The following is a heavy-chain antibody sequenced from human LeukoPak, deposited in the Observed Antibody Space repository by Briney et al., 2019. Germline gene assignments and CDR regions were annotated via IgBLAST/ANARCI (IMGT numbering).Heavy chain of an antibody. CDR3: VKSAGKDGYRDVFDI. CDR1: GFTFSSYA. V-gene: IGHV3-23*01. D-gene: IGHD5-24*01. CDR2: ITKSGDQT. J-gene: IGHJ3*02. Sequence: GGSLRLSCAASGFTFSSYAMSWVRQAPGKGLEWVSTITKSGDQTHYADSVRGLFTISRDIFKNTLYLQMNSLRAEDTAVYHCVKSAGKDGYRDVFDIWGQGTVVTVSS.